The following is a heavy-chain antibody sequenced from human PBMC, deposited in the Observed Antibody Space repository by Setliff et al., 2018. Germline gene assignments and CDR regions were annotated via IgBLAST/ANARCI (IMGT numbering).Heavy chain of an antibody. CDR2: INAGNGNT. Sequence: ASVKVSCKASGYTFTSYAMHWVRQAPGQRLEWMGWINAGNGNTKYSQKFQGRVTMTRDTSASTAYMELSSLRPEDTAVYYCARDGSGSYLYYYYGMDVWGQGTTVTVSS. CDR3: ARDGSGSYLYYYYGMDV. J-gene: IGHJ6*02. CDR1: GYTFTSYA. D-gene: IGHD3-10*01. V-gene: IGHV1-3*01.